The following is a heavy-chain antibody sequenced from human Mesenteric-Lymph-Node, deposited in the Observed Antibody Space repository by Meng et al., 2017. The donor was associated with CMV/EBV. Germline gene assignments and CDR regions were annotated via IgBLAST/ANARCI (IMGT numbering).Heavy chain of an antibody. J-gene: IGHJ6*02. CDR3: ARAPHNNLYYGLDV. CDR2: VYYSGST. CDR1: GGSISTHY. Sequence: SETLSLTCTVSGGSISTHYWTWIRQPPGKGLEWIGCVYYSGSTNYKASLKSRVTISVDTSKNQFSLKLSSVTAADTAVYYCARAPHNNLYYGLDVWGQGTTVTVSS. D-gene: IGHD3-10*01. V-gene: IGHV4-59*11.